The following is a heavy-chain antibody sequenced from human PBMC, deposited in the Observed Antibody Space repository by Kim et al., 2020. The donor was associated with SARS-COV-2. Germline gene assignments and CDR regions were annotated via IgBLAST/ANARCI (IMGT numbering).Heavy chain of an antibody. D-gene: IGHD3-3*01. J-gene: IGHJ3*02. Sequence: SETLSLTCTVSGGPISSYYWSWIRQPPGKGLEWIGYIYYSGSTNYNPSLKSRVTISVDTSKNQFSLKLSSVTAADTAVYYCARVHRITIFGVVIIDAFDIWGQGTMVTVSS. CDR1: GGPISSYY. CDR3: ARVHRITIFGVVIIDAFDI. CDR2: IYYSGST. V-gene: IGHV4-59*08.